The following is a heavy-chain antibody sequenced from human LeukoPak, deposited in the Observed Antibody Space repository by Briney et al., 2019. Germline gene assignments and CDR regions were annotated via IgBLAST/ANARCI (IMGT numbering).Heavy chain of an antibody. J-gene: IGHJ4*02. Sequence: GGSLRLSCTASGFTFSDYSMNWVRQAPGKGLEWVSYISSSSSNIFYADSVKGRFTISRDNAKNSLYLQMNSLRAEDTAVYYCARDDTVTSHFDYWGQGTLVTVSS. D-gene: IGHD4-11*01. CDR1: GFTFSDYS. CDR2: ISSSSSNI. CDR3: ARDDTVTSHFDY. V-gene: IGHV3-48*01.